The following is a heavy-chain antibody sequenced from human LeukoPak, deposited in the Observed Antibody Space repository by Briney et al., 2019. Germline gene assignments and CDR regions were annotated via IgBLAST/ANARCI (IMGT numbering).Heavy chain of an antibody. V-gene: IGHV3-30*18. CDR2: ILTEGRDK. CDR1: RFIFSNYA. D-gene: IGHD6-13*01. J-gene: IGHJ4*02. Sequence: GRSLRLSCAASRFIFSNYAMHWVRPPPGGGVEWGAVILTEGRDKHYAASVKGRFTISSDNSEYTLYLQLISLRPQVTAFYVCAKDLRAAADYYFDYGGQGTLVTVSS. CDR3: AKDLRAAADYYFDY.